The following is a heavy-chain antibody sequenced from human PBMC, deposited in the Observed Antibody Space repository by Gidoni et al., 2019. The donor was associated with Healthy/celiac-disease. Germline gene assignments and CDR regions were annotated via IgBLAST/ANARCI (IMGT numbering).Heavy chain of an antibody. CDR1: GFTFSSYS. D-gene: IGHD5-12*01. CDR2: ISSSSSYI. Sequence: EVQLVESGGGLVKPGGSLRLSCAASGFTFSSYSMNWVRQAPGKGLEWVSSISSSSSYIYYADSVKGRFTISRDNAKNSLYLQMNSLRAEDTAVYYCARDTERGYSGYEVDVWGQGTTVTVSS. CDR3: ARDTERGYSGYEVDV. J-gene: IGHJ6*02. V-gene: IGHV3-21*01.